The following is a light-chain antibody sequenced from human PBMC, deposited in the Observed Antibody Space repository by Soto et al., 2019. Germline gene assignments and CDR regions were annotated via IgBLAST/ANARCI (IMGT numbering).Light chain of an antibody. V-gene: IGKV3-20*01. CDR3: PQPRRSTRT. J-gene: IGKJ1*01. CDR2: GAS. Sequence: EIGSTQSPGTRSVSPGETATLSCGARQSDGSRYLAWYQQKPGQAPRLLIYGASSRATGIPDRFSGTGSGTDFTLTLSRLQLEDFAVYSGPQPRRSTRTSAPGTKVDIK. CDR1: QSDGSRY.